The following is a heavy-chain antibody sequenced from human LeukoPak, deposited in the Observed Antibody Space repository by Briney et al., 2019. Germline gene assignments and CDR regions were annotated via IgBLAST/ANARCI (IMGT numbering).Heavy chain of an antibody. J-gene: IGHJ5*02. CDR2: IYPGDSDT. CDR1: GYSFTSYW. CDR3: ARRFTTVRGVIPPGWFDP. Sequence: GESLKISCKGSGYSFTSYWIGWVRQMPGKGLEWMGIIYPGDSDTRYSPSFQGQVTISADKSISTAYLQWSSLKASDTAMYYCARRFTTVRGVIPPGWFDPWGQGTLVTVSS. V-gene: IGHV5-51*01. D-gene: IGHD3-10*01.